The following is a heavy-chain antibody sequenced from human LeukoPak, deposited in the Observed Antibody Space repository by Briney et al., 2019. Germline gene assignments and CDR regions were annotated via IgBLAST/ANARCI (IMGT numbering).Heavy chain of an antibody. D-gene: IGHD2-8*01. CDR3: AKARMSQTYYFDY. Sequence: ASVKVSCKASGYTFTSYYMHWVRQAPGQGLEWMGIINPSGGSTSYAQKFQGRVTMTRDTSTSTVYMELSSLRAEDTAVYYCAKARMSQTYYFDYWGQGTLVTVSS. J-gene: IGHJ4*02. CDR2: INPSGGST. CDR1: GYTFTSYY. V-gene: IGHV1-46*01.